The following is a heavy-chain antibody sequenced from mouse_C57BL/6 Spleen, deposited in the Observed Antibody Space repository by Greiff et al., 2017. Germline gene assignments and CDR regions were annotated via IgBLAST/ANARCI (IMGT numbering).Heavy chain of an antibody. J-gene: IGHJ3*01. V-gene: IGHV1-64*01. Sequence: VQLQQPGAELVKPGASVKLSCKASGYTFTSYWMPWVKQRPGQGLEWIGMIHPSSGSTNYNEKFKSKATLTVDTSSSTAYMQLSSLTSEDSAVYYCARESGGAYGFAYWGQGTLVTVSA. CDR1: GYTFTSYW. CDR3: ARESGGAYGFAY. CDR2: IHPSSGST. D-gene: IGHD2-13*01.